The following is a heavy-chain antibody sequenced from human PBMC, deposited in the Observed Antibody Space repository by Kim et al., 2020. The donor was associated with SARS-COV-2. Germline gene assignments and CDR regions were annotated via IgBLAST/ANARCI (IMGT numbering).Heavy chain of an antibody. D-gene: IGHD3-9*01. Sequence: GGSLRLSCAASGFTFSSYSMNWVRQAPGKGLEWVSSISSSSSYIYYADSVKGRFTISRDNAKNSLYLQMNSLRAEDTAVYYCARDTLVLRYFDWFYHPDWGQGTLVTVSS. CDR2: ISSSSSYI. CDR1: GFTFSSYS. V-gene: IGHV3-21*01. J-gene: IGHJ4*02. CDR3: ARDTLVLRYFDWFYHPD.